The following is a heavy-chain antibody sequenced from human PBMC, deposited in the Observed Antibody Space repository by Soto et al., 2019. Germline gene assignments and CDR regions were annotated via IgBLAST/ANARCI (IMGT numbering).Heavy chain of an antibody. CDR3: ARISNYYYYMDV. D-gene: IGHD4-4*01. CDR1: GYTFTSYA. CDR2: INAGNGNT. V-gene: IGHV1-3*01. J-gene: IGHJ6*03. Sequence: GASVKVSYKASGYTFTSYAMHWVRQAPGQRLEWMGWINAGNGNTKYSQKFQGRVTITRDTSASTAYMELSSLRSEDTAVYYCARISNYYYYMDVWGKGTTVTVSS.